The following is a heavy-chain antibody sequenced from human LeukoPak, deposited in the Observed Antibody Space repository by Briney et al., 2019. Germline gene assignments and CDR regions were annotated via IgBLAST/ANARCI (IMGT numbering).Heavy chain of an antibody. CDR3: ARERGIAAAGRLYNWFDP. D-gene: IGHD6-13*01. Sequence: GASLKVSCKASGYTFTGYYMHWVRQAPGQGLEWMGWINTNSGGTNYAQKFQGRVTMTRDTSISTAYMELSRLRSDDTAVYYCARERGIAAAGRLYNWFDPWGQGTLVTASS. J-gene: IGHJ5*02. CDR2: INTNSGGT. CDR1: GYTFTGYY. V-gene: IGHV1-2*02.